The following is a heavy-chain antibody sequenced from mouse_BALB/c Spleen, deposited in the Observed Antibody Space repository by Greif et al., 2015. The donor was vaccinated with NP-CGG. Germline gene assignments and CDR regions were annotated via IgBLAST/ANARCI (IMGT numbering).Heavy chain of an antibody. J-gene: IGHJ3*01. V-gene: IGHV1-9*01. D-gene: IGHD2-3*01. CDR3: ARGIYDGLLTY. CDR2: ILPGSGST. CDR1: GYTFSSYW. Sequence: QVQLQQSGAELMKPGASVKVSCKATGYTFSSYWIEWVKQRPGHGLEWIGEILPGSGSTNYNEKFKGKAIFTADTSSNTAYMQLSSLTSEDSAVYYCARGIYDGLLTYWGQGTLVTVSA.